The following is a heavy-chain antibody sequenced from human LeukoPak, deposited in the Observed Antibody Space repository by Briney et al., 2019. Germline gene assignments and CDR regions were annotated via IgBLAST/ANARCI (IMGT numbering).Heavy chain of an antibody. CDR1: GFTLSGHS. Sequence: GGSLRLSCVVSGFTLSGHSINWVRQAPGKGLEWVSSISSSSSYIYYTDSVKGRFTISRDSAKNSLFLQMNSLSAEDTAVYYCAKDPDCTSGICYTFFDYWGQGTLVTVSS. CDR3: AKDPDCTSGICYTFFDY. CDR2: ISSSSSYI. V-gene: IGHV3-21*04. D-gene: IGHD2-8*01. J-gene: IGHJ4*02.